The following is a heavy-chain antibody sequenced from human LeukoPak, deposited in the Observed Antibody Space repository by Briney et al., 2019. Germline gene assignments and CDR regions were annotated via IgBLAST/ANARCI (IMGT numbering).Heavy chain of an antibody. D-gene: IGHD2-2*01. J-gene: IGHJ4*02. CDR1: GFNFRGYW. V-gene: IGHV3-48*01. Sequence: PGGSLRLSCAASGFNFRGYWMIWVRQAPGKGLEWVSYISSSSSTIYYADSVKGRFTIPRDNAKNSLYLQMNSLRAEDTAVYYCARDMSVLVPAAGFDYWGQGTLVTVSS. CDR3: ARDMSVLVPAAGFDY. CDR2: ISSSSSTI.